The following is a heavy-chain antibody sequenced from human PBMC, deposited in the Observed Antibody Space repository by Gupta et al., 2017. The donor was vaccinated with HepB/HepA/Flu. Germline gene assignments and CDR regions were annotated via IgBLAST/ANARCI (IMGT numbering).Heavy chain of an antibody. CDR3: AREEDYDFWSGYSLHFDY. D-gene: IGHD3-3*01. Sequence: EVQLVESGGGLVQPGGSLRLSCAASGFTFSSYWMSWVRQAPGKGLEWVANIKQDGSEKYYVDSVKGRFTISRDNAKNSLYLQMNSLRAEDTAVYYCAREEDYDFWSGYSLHFDYWGQGTLVTVSS. J-gene: IGHJ4*02. V-gene: IGHV3-7*01. CDR2: IKQDGSEK. CDR1: GFTFSSYW.